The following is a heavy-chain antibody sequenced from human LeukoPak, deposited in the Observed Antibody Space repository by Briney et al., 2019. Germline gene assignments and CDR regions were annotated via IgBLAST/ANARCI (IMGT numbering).Heavy chain of an antibody. J-gene: IGHJ4*02. CDR2: INPYSGGT. CDR1: GYRFTGYY. D-gene: IGHD2-15*01. V-gene: IGHV1-2*02. Sequence: ASVKVSCKASGYRFTGYYMHWVRQAPGQGLEWMEWINPYSGGTNYAQKFQGRVTMTRDTSISTAYMELSRLRSDDTAVYYCARPYCSGGSCHDYFDYWGQGTPVTVSS. CDR3: ARPYCSGGSCHDYFDY.